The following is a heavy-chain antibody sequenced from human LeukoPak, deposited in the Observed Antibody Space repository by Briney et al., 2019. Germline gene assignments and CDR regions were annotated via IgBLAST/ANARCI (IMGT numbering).Heavy chain of an antibody. CDR3: ARDRSPVAVAAPYFDY. D-gene: IGHD6-19*01. CDR1: GFTFSSYS. J-gene: IGHJ4*02. CDR2: ISSSSSYI. V-gene: IGHV3-21*01. Sequence: GGSLRLSCAASGFTFSSYSMNWVRQAPGKGPEWVSSISSSSSYIYYADSVKGRFTISRDNAKNSLYLQMNSLRAEDTAVYYCARDRSPVAVAAPYFDYWGQGTLVTVSS.